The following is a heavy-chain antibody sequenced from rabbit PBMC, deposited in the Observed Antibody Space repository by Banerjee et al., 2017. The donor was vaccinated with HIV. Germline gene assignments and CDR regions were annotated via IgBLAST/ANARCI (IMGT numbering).Heavy chain of an antibody. CDR2: IYTGSGST. J-gene: IGHJ4*01. D-gene: IGHD2-1*01. CDR3: ARNIDDMNL. Sequence: QEQLEESGGGLVQPEGSLTLTCTASGFTLSSYWLCWVRQAPGKGLEWIGCIYTGSGSTYYASWAKGRFTISKTSSTTVTLQMTSLTAADTATYFCARNIDDMNLWGPGTLVTVS. CDR1: GFTLSSYW. V-gene: IGHV1S45*01.